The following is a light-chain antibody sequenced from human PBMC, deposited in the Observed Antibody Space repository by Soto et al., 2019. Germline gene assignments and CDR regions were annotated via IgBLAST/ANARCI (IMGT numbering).Light chain of an antibody. J-gene: IGLJ3*02. Sequence: QSALTQPASVSGSRGQSITISCTGTSSDVGGYNYVSGYQQHPGKAPKLMISEVSNRPSGVSNRFSGSKSGNTASLTISGLQAEDEGDYYCSSYTSSSTRVFGGGTKLTVL. V-gene: IGLV2-14*01. CDR3: SSYTSSSTRV. CDR2: EVS. CDR1: SSDVGGYNY.